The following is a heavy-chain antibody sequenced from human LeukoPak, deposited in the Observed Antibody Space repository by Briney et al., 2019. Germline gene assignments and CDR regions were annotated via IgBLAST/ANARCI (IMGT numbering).Heavy chain of an antibody. D-gene: IGHD1-26*01. CDR3: ASGATQWELPNY. J-gene: IGHJ4*02. CDR2: ISAYNGNT. V-gene: IGHV1-18*01. CDR1: GYTFTSYG. Sequence: GASVKVSCKASGYTFTSYGISWVRQAPGQGLEWMGWISAYNGNTNYAQKLQGRVTLTTDTSTSTAYMELRSLRSEDTAVYYCASGATQWELPNYWGQGTLVTVSS.